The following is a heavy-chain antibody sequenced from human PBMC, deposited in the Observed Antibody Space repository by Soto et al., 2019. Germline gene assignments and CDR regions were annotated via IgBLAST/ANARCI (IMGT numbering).Heavy chain of an antibody. J-gene: IGHJ6*02. CDR3: ARETYYDLWSVPYYGMYG. V-gene: IGHV3-30-3*01. CDR1: GFTFSSYA. CDR2: ISYDGSNK. Sequence: QVQLVESGGGVVKPGRSLRLSCAASGFTFSSYAMHWVRQAPGKGLEWVAVISYDGSNKYYADSVKGRFTISRDNSKNPLYLQMNSLRAEDTAVYYCARETYYDLWSVPYYGMYGWGQGTKVPVSS. D-gene: IGHD3-3*01.